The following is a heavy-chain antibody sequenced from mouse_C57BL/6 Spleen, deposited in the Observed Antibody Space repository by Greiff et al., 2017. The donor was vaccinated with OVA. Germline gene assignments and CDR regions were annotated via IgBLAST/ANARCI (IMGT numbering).Heavy chain of an antibody. Sequence: QVQLQQSGPELVKPGASVKISCKASGYAFSSSWMNWVKQRPGKGLEWIGRIYPGDGDTNYNGKFKGKATLTPDKSSSTAYMQLSSLASEDSAVYFCAREGFDYWGQGTTLTVSS. V-gene: IGHV1-82*01. CDR3: AREGFDY. CDR1: GYAFSSSW. CDR2: IYPGDGDT. J-gene: IGHJ2*01.